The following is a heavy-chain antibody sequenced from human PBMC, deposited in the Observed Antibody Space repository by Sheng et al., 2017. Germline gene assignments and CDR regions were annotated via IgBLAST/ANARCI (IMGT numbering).Heavy chain of an antibody. J-gene: IGHJ4*02. CDR1: GFTFSNAW. V-gene: IGHV3-15*01. CDR3: TTPATAQSSQVDY. CDR2: IKSKTDGGTT. Sequence: EVQLVESGGGLVKPGGSLRLSCAASGFTFSNAWMSWVRQAPGKGLEWVGRIKSKTDGGTTDYAAPVKGRFTISRDDSKNTLYLQMNSLKTEDTAVYYCTTPATAQSSQVDYWGQGTLVTVSS.